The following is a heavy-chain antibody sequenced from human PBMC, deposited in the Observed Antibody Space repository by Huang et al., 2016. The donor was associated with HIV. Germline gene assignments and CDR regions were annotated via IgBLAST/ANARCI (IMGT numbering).Heavy chain of an antibody. Sequence: QVQLVQSGAEVKKPGSSVKVSCKASGGTFSSYAISWVRQAPGQGLEWMGGIIPICCTANYAQKFQGRVTITADESTSTAYMELSSLRSEDTAVYYCARARGYYDSSVSYYSDYWGQGTLVTVSS. D-gene: IGHD3-22*01. CDR1: GGTFSSYA. CDR2: IIPICCTA. V-gene: IGHV1-69*13. J-gene: IGHJ4*02. CDR3: ARARGYYDSSVSYYSDY.